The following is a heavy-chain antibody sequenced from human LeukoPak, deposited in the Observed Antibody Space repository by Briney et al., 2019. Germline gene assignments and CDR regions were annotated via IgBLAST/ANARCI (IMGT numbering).Heavy chain of an antibody. Sequence: ASVKVSCKASGYTFTSYAMHWVRQAPGQGLEWMGWISAYNGNTNYAQKLQGRVTMTTDTSTSTAYMELRSLRSDDTAVYYCARDKPYYYGSGSYFWWGQGTLVTVSS. J-gene: IGHJ4*02. D-gene: IGHD3-10*01. CDR1: GYTFTSYA. CDR3: ARDKPYYYGSGSYFW. CDR2: ISAYNGNT. V-gene: IGHV1-18*01.